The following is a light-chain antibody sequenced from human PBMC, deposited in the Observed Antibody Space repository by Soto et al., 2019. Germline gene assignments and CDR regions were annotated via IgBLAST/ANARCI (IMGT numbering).Light chain of an antibody. V-gene: IGKV3-15*01. CDR2: GAS. Sequence: ILMTQSPATLSVFLGERATLSCRASQSVSTNLAWYQQKPGQATRLLIYGASTRAAGVSARVSGSGSETEFTLTISSLQSEDFAVYYCHQHNDWPRTFGQGTKVDIK. CDR1: QSVSTN. CDR3: HQHNDWPRT. J-gene: IGKJ1*01.